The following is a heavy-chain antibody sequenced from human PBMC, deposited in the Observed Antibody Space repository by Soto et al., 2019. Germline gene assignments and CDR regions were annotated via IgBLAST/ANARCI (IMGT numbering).Heavy chain of an antibody. CDR2: ITTSSSTI. J-gene: IGHJ6*02. CDR1: GFTFSTYS. Sequence: EVQLVESGGGLVQPGGSLRLSCAASGFTFSTYSMNWVRQAPGKGLEWISYITTSSSTIYYADSVKGRFTISRDNAKNSLYLQMNSLRVEGTAVYYCARRAVWGQGTTVTVS. CDR3: ARRAV. V-gene: IGHV3-48*01.